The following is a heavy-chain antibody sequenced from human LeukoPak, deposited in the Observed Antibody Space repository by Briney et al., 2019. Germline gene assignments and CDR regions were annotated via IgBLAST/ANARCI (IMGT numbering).Heavy chain of an antibody. CDR2: IYTSGST. J-gene: IGHJ4*02. V-gene: IGHV4-61*02. Sequence: SQTLSLTCTVSGGSISSGSYYWSWIRQPAGKGLEWIGRIYTSGSTNYNPSLKGRVTISVDTSKNQFSLKLSSVTAADTAVYYCARGENYFDYWGQGTLVTVSS. CDR3: ARGENYFDY. CDR1: GGSISSGSYY. D-gene: IGHD5-24*01.